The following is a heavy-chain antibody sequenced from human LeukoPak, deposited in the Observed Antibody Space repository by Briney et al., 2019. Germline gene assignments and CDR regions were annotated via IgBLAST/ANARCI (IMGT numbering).Heavy chain of an antibody. V-gene: IGHV3-23*01. D-gene: IGHD2-15*01. CDR2: ISGSGGST. J-gene: IGHJ4*01. Sequence: GGSLRLSCAASGFTFSSYAMSWVRQAPGKGLEWVSAISGSGGSTYYADSVKGRLTISRDNSKNTRYLQMNSLRAEDTGVYYCAKGGYYSGGSCYPYYFDYWGQGTLVTVSS. CDR1: GFTFSSYA. CDR3: AKGGYYSGGSCYPYYFDY.